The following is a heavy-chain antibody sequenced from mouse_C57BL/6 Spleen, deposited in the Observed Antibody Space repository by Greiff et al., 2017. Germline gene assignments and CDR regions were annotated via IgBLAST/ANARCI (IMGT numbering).Heavy chain of an antibody. Sequence: VQLQQPGAELVKPGASVKMSCKASGYTFTSYWITWVKQRPGQGLEWIGDIYPGSGSTNYNEKFKSKATLTVDTSSSTAYMRLSSLTSEDSAVYYCARAQAYYAMDYWGQGTSVTVSS. CDR3: ARAQAYYAMDY. D-gene: IGHD3-2*02. V-gene: IGHV1-55*01. CDR1: GYTFTSYW. CDR2: IYPGSGST. J-gene: IGHJ4*01.